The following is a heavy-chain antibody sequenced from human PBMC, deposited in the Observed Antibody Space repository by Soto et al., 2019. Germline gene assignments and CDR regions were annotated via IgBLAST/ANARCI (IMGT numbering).Heavy chain of an antibody. V-gene: IGHV1-69*13. Sequence: ASVKVSCKASGGTFSSYAISWVRQAPGQGLEWMGGIIPIFGTANYAQKFQGRVTITADESTSTAYMELSSLRSEDTAVYYCARGRDIVVVPAAIWNYYYYGMDVWGQGTAVTSP. J-gene: IGHJ6*02. CDR2: IIPIFGTA. CDR1: GGTFSSYA. D-gene: IGHD2-2*01. CDR3: ARGRDIVVVPAAIWNYYYYGMDV.